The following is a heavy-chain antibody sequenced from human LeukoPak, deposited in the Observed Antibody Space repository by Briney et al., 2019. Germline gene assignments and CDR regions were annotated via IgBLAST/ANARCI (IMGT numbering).Heavy chain of an antibody. J-gene: IGHJ4*02. Sequence: GGSLRLSCAASGFTFSTYYMNWVRQAPGKGLEWVSSITTSSSYIYYADSVKGRFTISRDNAKNSLYLQMDSLRVEDTAVYYCARDPPSRGTRYFDYWGQGTLVTVSS. CDR2: ITTSSSYI. V-gene: IGHV3-21*01. CDR1: GFTFSTYY. D-gene: IGHD3-16*01. CDR3: ARDPPSRGTRYFDY.